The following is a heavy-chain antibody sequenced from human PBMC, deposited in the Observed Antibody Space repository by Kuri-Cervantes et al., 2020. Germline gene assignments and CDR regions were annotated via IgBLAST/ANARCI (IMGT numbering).Heavy chain of an antibody. J-gene: IGHJ4*02. Sequence: GESLKISCAASGFIFKSHWMSWVRQAPGKGLEWVANIKQDGSQNFYGDSVEGRFAISRDNARNALYLDMNGLRAEDTAVYYCASLGDCYNCNRDYWGQGTLVTVSS. CDR2: IKQDGSQN. CDR3: ASLGDCYNCNRDY. D-gene: IGHD2-21*02. CDR1: GFIFKSHW. V-gene: IGHV3-7*01.